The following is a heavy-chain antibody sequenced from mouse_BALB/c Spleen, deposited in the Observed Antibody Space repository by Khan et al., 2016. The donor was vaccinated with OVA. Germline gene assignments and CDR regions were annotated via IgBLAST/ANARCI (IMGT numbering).Heavy chain of an antibody. Sequence: QVQLQQSGAELARPGASVKLSCKASGYTFTDYYINWVKQRTGQGLEWIGEIYPGSGNTYYNEKFKGKATLTADKSSSTAYMQLSSLTSEDSAVYFCARGRGYVDYWGQGTTLTVSS. CDR1: GYTFTDYY. CDR2: IYPGSGNT. V-gene: IGHV1-77*01. CDR3: ARGRGYVDY. J-gene: IGHJ2*01.